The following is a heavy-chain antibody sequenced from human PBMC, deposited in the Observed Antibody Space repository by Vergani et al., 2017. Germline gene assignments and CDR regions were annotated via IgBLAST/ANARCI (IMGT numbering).Heavy chain of an antibody. J-gene: IGHJ4*02. Sequence: EVQLVESGGGLVQPGRSLRLSCAASGFTFSDFSMSWVRQAPGKGLEWVSTISSDGGSTYYADSVKGRFTISRDNSKNTLSLRMNSLTAEDTAIYYCAGPQGTSAYYYGGFDYWGQGILVTVSS. CDR1: GFTFSDFS. CDR3: AGPQGTSAYYYGGFDY. V-gene: IGHV3-23*04. D-gene: IGHD3-22*01. CDR2: ISSDGGST.